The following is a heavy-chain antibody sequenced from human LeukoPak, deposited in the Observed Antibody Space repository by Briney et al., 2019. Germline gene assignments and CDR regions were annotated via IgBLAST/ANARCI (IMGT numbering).Heavy chain of an antibody. CDR2: ISAYNGNT. D-gene: IGHD3-22*01. J-gene: IGHJ6*03. CDR3: ARVGGSEYYYDSSGLYYYYYMDV. CDR1: GYTFTSYG. Sequence: ASVKVSCKASGYTFTSYGISWVRQAPGQGLEWMGWISAYNGNTNYAQKLQGRVTMTTDTSTSTAYMELRSLRSDDTAVYYCARVGGSEYYYDSSGLYYYYYMDVWGKGTTVTVSS. V-gene: IGHV1-18*01.